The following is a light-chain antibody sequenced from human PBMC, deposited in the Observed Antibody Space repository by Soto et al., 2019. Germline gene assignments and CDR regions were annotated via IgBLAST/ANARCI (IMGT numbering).Light chain of an antibody. CDR2: WAS. J-gene: IGKJ4*01. CDR1: QSVLYSSNNKDY. V-gene: IGKV4-1*01. Sequence: DIVMTQSPDSLAVSLGERATINCKSSQSVLYSSNNKDYLAWYQQKPGQSPKLLIYWASTRESGVPDRFSGSGSGTDFTLTISSLQAEDVAVYYCQQYYGTPLTFGGGTTGDIK. CDR3: QQYYGTPLT.